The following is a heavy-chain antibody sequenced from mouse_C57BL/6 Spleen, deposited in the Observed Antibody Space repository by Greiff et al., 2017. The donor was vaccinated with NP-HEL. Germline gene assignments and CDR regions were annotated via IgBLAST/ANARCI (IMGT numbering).Heavy chain of an antibody. Sequence: ESGPGLVKPSQSLSLTCSVTGYSIPSGYYWNWIRQFPGNKLEWMGYISYDGSNNYNPSLKNRISITRDTSKNQFFLKLNSVTTEDTATYYCARGGYDYEFAYWGQGTLVTVSA. D-gene: IGHD2-4*01. V-gene: IGHV3-6*01. CDR1: GYSIPSGYY. CDR3: ARGGYDYEFAY. CDR2: ISYDGSN. J-gene: IGHJ3*01.